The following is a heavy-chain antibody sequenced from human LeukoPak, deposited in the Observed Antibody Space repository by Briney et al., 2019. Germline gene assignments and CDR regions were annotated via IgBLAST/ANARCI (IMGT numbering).Heavy chain of an antibody. CDR2: IRYDGSNK. J-gene: IGHJ5*02. CDR3: AKDVTNFADDELNWFDP. CDR1: GFTFSSYA. Sequence: PGGSLRLSCAASGFTFSSYAMSWVRQAPRKGLEWVAFIRYDGSNKYYADSVKGRFTISRDNSKNTLYLQMNSLRAEDTAVYYCAKDVTNFADDELNWFDPWGQGTLVTVSS. D-gene: IGHD1-1*01. V-gene: IGHV3-30*02.